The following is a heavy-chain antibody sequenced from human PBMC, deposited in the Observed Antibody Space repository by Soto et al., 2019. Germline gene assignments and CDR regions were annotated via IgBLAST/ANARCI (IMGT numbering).Heavy chain of an antibody. CDR2: INHSGST. D-gene: IGHD3-10*01. V-gene: IGHV4-39*07. J-gene: IGHJ4*02. Sequence: PSETLSLTCSVSGGSISSHSHYWGWIRQPPGKGLEWIGEINHSGSTNYNPSLKSRVTISVDTSKNQFSLKLSSVTAADTAVYYCARGGPIIRGSGSYYIDYFDYWGQGTLVTVSS. CDR1: GGSISSHSHY. CDR3: ARGGPIIRGSGSYYIDYFDY.